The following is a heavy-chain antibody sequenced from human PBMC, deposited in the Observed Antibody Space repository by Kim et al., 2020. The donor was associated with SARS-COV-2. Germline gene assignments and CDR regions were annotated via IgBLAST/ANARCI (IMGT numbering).Heavy chain of an antibody. CDR1: GYTFTSYD. CDR3: ARSRGWELKLGHYYYGMDV. J-gene: IGHJ6*02. CDR2: MNPNSGNT. D-gene: IGHD1-26*01. V-gene: IGHV1-8*01. Sequence: ASVKVSCKASGYTFTSYDINWVRQATGQGLEWMGWMNPNSGNTGYAQKFQGRVTMTRNTSISTAYMELSSLRSEDTAVYYCARSRGWELKLGHYYYGMDVWGQGTTVTVSS.